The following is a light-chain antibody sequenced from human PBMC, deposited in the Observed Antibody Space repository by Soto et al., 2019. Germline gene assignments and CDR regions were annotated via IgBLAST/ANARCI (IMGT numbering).Light chain of an antibody. CDR3: LLDFNYLWA. CDR2: AAS. J-gene: IGKJ1*01. V-gene: IGKV1-6*01. CDR1: QDTRNA. Sequence: AIQLTQSPSSLSASVGDRVSITCRASQDTRNALGWYQQKPGKAPKLLIYAASSLQSGVPSRFSGSRSGTDFTLTISSLQPEDFATYYCLLDFNYLWAFGQGTRVEIK.